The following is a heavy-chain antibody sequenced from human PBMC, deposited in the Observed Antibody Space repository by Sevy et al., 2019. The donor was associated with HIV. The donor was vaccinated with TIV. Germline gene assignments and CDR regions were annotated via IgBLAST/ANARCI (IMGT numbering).Heavy chain of an antibody. CDR2: ISYHGRNK. CDR3: ARDFTGYNGMDV. J-gene: IGHJ6*02. Sequence: GGSLRLSCTASGFTFTTHGMHWVRQAPGKVLEWVAVISYHGRNKFYGSSVEGRFTISRDNSKKTLYLQMNSLTTEDTAVYYCARDFTGYNGMDVWGQGTMVTVSS. CDR1: GFTFTTHG. V-gene: IGHV3-30*03. D-gene: IGHD3-9*01.